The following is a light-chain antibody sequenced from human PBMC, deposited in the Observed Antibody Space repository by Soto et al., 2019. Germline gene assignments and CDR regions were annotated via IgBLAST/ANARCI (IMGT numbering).Light chain of an antibody. CDR1: QSLSGY. V-gene: IGKV1-39*01. Sequence: DIQMTQSPSTLSASVGDRDTITCRASQSLSGYLNWYQQKPGKAPRLLIYAASSLQSGVPSRFSGSGSGTDFTLTVSSLQPEDFATYYCQQSYSIPFTFGPGTKVDIK. CDR2: AAS. J-gene: IGKJ3*01. CDR3: QQSYSIPFT.